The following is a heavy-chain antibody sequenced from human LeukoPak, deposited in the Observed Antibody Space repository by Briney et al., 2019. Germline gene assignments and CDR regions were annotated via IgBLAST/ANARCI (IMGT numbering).Heavy chain of an antibody. D-gene: IGHD5-18*01. CDR1: GFTFSSYA. Sequence: GGSLRLSCAASGFTFSSYAMHWVRQAPGKGLEWVAVISYDGSNKYYADSVKGRFTISRDNSKNTLYLQINSLRAEDTAVYYCGKTTVGYSSGKKPAWPVDYWGQGTLVTVSS. CDR3: GKTTVGYSSGKKPAWPVDY. J-gene: IGHJ4*02. CDR2: ISYDGSNK. V-gene: IGHV3-30*07.